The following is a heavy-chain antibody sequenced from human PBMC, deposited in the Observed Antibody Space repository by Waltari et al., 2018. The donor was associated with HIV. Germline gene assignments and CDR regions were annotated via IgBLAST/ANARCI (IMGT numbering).Heavy chain of an antibody. D-gene: IGHD2-8*01. CDR1: GFTFSSYS. Sequence: EVQLVESGGGLVKPGGSLRLSCAASGFTFSSYSMNWVRQAPGKGLEWVSSISSSSSYIYYADSVKGRFTISRDNAKNSLYLQMNSLRAEDTAVYYCARDPGVPISFDIWGQGTMVTVSS. J-gene: IGHJ3*02. CDR3: ARDPGVPISFDI. CDR2: ISSSSSYI. V-gene: IGHV3-21*01.